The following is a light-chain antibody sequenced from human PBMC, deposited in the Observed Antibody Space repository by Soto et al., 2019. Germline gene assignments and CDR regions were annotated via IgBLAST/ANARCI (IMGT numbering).Light chain of an antibody. CDR1: QSVSSN. CDR2: GAT. Sequence: IVMTPSPATLSVSPGERATFSCRASQSVSSNLAWYQQKPGQAPRLLIYGATTRATGIPARFSGSGSGTEFTLTISSLQSEDFAVYYCQQYNNWPRTFGQGTKVDIK. J-gene: IGKJ1*01. CDR3: QQYNNWPRT. V-gene: IGKV3-15*01.